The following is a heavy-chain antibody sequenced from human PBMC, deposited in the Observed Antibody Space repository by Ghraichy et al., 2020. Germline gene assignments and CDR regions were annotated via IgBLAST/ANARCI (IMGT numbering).Heavy chain of an antibody. CDR3: TGRTQLLELYDYYYSGIDV. D-gene: IGHD6-13*01. Sequence: SQTLSLTCAISGDSVSNKGAAWHWIRESPSRGLEWLGRTYYRSKWYNTYADSVSGRITIDSDTFKNQFSLHLSSVTPEDTAVYYCTGRTQLLELYDYYYSGIDVWGQGTAVIVSS. V-gene: IGHV6-1*01. CDR2: TYYRSKWYN. J-gene: IGHJ6*02. CDR1: GDSVSNKGAA.